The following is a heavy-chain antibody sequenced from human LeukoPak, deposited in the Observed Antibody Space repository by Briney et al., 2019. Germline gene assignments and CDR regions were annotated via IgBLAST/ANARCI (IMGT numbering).Heavy chain of an antibody. CDR2: ISSSGSTI. V-gene: IGHV3-48*04. CDR1: GFTFSSYW. D-gene: IGHD4-17*01. Sequence: GGSLRLSCAASGFTFSSYWMSWVRQAPGKGLEWVSYISSSGSTIYYADSVKGRFTISRDNAKNSLYLQMNSLRAEDTAVYYCAGSDYGDYVFDYWGQGTLVTVSS. CDR3: AGSDYGDYVFDY. J-gene: IGHJ4*02.